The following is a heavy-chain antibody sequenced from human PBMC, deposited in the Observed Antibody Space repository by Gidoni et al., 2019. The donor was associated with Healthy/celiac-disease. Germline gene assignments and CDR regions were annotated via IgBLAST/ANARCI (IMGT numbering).Heavy chain of an antibody. CDR3: ARATSPRIQLWLYYYYYMDV. J-gene: IGHJ6*03. D-gene: IGHD5-18*01. CDR1: GGSFSGYY. V-gene: IGHV4-34*01. Sequence: QVQLQQWGAGLLKPSETLSLTCAVYGGSFSGYYWRWIRQPPGKGLEWIGEINHSGSTNYNPSLKSRVTISVDTSKNQFSLKLSSVTAADTAVYYCARATSPRIQLWLYYYYYMDVWGKGTTVTVSS. CDR2: INHSGST.